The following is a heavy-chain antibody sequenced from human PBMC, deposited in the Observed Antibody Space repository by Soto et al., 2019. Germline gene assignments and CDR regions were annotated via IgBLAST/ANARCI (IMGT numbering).Heavy chain of an antibody. CDR2: VSGNGADT. Sequence: ESLRLSCAASGFTFSSYAMSWVRQAPGKGLEWVSAVSGNGADTSYADSVRGRFTISRDNSKNTLYLQMNSLRAEDTAVYYCAKGARITSIAVAGFSYWGQGTLVTVSS. D-gene: IGHD6-19*01. J-gene: IGHJ4*02. CDR3: AKGARITSIAVAGFSY. CDR1: GFTFSSYA. V-gene: IGHV3-23*01.